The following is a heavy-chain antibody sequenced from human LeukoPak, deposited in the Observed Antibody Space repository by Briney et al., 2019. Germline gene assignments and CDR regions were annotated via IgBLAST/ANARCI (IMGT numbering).Heavy chain of an antibody. Sequence: SETLSLTCTVSGGSISSSSYYWGWIRQPPWKGLEWIGSIYYSGSTYYNPSLKSRVTISVDTSKNQFSLKLSSVTAADTAVYYCARGGVLLWFRNWFDPWGQGTLVTVSS. CDR3: ARGGVLLWFRNWFDP. V-gene: IGHV4-39*01. J-gene: IGHJ5*02. CDR1: GGSISSSSYY. CDR2: IYYSGST. D-gene: IGHD3-10*01.